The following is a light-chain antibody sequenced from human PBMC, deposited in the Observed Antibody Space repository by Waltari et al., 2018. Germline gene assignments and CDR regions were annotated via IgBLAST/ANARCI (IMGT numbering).Light chain of an antibody. Sequence: EILMTQSPATLSVSPGDEATLSCRASQSISRNLAWYQQKPGQAPRLLIYGASTRAAGVPARFSGSGSGTEFTLTISSLQSEDFAVYYCQQYNNWRTFGQGTKLEIK. CDR3: QQYNNWRT. CDR1: QSISRN. V-gene: IGKV3-15*01. CDR2: GAS. J-gene: IGKJ2*01.